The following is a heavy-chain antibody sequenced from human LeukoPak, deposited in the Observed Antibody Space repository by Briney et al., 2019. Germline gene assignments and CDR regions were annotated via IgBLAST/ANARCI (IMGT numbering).Heavy chain of an antibody. CDR1: GFTFNSYW. Sequence: GGSLRLSCAASGFTFNSYWMHWVRQALGKGLVWVSRINSDGSGTSDADFVKGRFTISRDNSKNTLYLQMNSLRAEDTAMYYCARDRPTNDAFDIWGQGTMVTVSS. D-gene: IGHD1-26*01. V-gene: IGHV3-74*01. J-gene: IGHJ3*02. CDR2: INSDGSGT. CDR3: ARDRPTNDAFDI.